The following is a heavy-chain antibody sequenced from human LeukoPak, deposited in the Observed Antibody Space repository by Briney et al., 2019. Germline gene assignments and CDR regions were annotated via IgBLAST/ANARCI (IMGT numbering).Heavy chain of an antibody. V-gene: IGHV1-69*13. J-gene: IGHJ4*02. Sequence: SVKVSCEASGGTFSSYAISWVRQAPGQGLEWMGGIIPIFGTANYAQKFQGRVTITADESTSTAYMELSSLRSEDTAVYYCARIPYYYDSSGYYDWGQGTLVTVSS. CDR1: GGTFSSYA. D-gene: IGHD3-22*01. CDR2: IIPIFGTA. CDR3: ARIPYYYDSSGYYD.